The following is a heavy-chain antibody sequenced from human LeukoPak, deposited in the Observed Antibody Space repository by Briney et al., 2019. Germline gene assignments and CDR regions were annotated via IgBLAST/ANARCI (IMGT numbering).Heavy chain of an antibody. CDR3: ARYEGYIVAAGDRFDP. V-gene: IGHV5-51*01. J-gene: IGHJ5*02. Sequence: PGESLKISCKGSGYFFNSYWIGWVRQMPGKGLEWVGIIYPGDSDTRYSPSFQGQVTISADKSISTAYLQWSSLKASDTAMYYCARYEGYIVAAGDRFDPWGQGTLVTVSS. D-gene: IGHD6-13*01. CDR1: GYFFNSYW. CDR2: IYPGDSDT.